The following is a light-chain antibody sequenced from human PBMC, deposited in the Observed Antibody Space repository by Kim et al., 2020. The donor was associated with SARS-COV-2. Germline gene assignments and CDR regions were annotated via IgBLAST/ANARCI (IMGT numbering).Light chain of an antibody. Sequence: VSPGQTASITCAGDKLGDKYACWYQQKPGQSPVPVIYQDSKRPSGIPERFSGSNSGNTATLTIIGTQAMDEADYYCQAWDSSSVVFGGGTQLTVL. CDR1: KLGDKY. V-gene: IGLV3-1*01. J-gene: IGLJ2*01. CDR2: QDS. CDR3: QAWDSSSVV.